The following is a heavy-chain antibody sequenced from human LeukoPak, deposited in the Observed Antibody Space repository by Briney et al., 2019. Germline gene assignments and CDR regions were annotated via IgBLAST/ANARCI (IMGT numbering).Heavy chain of an antibody. Sequence: GGSLRLSCAASGFTFSGSAMHWVRQASGKGLEWVGRIRNKANSCATAYAASVKGRFTISRDDSKNTAYLRMNSLKTEDTAVYYCSRLAGYCRSTSCYTAAFDIWGQGTMVTVSS. CDR3: SRLAGYCRSTSCYTAAFDI. CDR2: IRNKANSCAT. CDR1: GFTFSGSA. J-gene: IGHJ3*02. D-gene: IGHD2-2*02. V-gene: IGHV3-73*01.